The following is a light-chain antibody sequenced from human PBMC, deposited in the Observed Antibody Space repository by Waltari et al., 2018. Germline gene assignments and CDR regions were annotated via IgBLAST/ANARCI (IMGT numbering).Light chain of an antibody. J-gene: IGKJ1*01. CDR1: QSILYNSNDKNY. Sequence: DIVMTQSPDSLAVSLGERATINCKPSQSILYNSNDKNYLAWYQQTPGQPPRLLIYWASTRESGVPDRFSDSESGTDFTLTISSLQAEDVAVYYCQKYYRRRTFGQGTKVEIK. CDR2: WAS. V-gene: IGKV4-1*01. CDR3: QKYYRRRT.